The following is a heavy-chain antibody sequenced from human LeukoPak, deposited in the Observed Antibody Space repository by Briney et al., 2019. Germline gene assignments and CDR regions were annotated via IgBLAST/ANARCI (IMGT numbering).Heavy chain of an antibody. V-gene: IGHV4-38-2*02. J-gene: IGHJ5*02. CDR1: GYSISSGYY. D-gene: IGHD5-24*01. Sequence: PSETLSLTCTVSGYSISSGYYWGWIRQPPGKGLEWIGSIYHSGSTYYNPSLKSRVTISVDTSKNQFSLKLSSVTAADTAVYYCARDFLPGMMATIPHHWGQGTLVTVSS. CDR2: IYHSGST. CDR3: ARDFLPGMMATIPHH.